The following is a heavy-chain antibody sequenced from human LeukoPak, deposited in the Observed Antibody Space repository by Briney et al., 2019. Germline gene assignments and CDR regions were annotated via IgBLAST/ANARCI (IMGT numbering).Heavy chain of an antibody. V-gene: IGHV3-21*06. CDR2: ISSSGSYI. Sequence: GGSLRLSCAASRFTFSSYSMNWVRQAPGKGLEWVSSISSSGSYIYYADSVKGRFTISRDNAKNSLYLQMNSLRAEDTAVYYCARDYSGWSLDPWGQGTLVTVSS. CDR3: ARDYSGWSLDP. CDR1: RFTFSSYS. D-gene: IGHD5-12*01. J-gene: IGHJ5*02.